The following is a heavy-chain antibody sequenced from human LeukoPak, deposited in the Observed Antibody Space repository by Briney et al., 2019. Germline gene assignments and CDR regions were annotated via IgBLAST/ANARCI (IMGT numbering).Heavy chain of an antibody. Sequence: ASVKVSCKASGCTFTRYVMNWVRQAPGQGPEWMGWINTNTGNPTYAQGLTGRFVFSLDTSVSTAYLQISSLKAEDTAVYYCARDLPYGQWLGKNSFQHWGQGTLVTVSS. J-gene: IGHJ1*01. D-gene: IGHD6-19*01. CDR1: GCTFTRYV. CDR2: INTNTGNP. V-gene: IGHV7-4-1*02. CDR3: ARDLPYGQWLGKNSFQH.